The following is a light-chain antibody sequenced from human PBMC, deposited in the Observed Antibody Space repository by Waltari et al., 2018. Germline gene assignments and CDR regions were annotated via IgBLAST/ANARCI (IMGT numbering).Light chain of an antibody. Sequence: QSALTPPASVSGSPGQSITISCTGTSSDVGNYKRVSWYQQHPGKAPKLMIYAVSKRPSGVSARFSGSKSGDMASLTISGLQPEDEAEYFCSSYAGSSKGVFGGGTKVTVL. CDR1: SSDVGNYKR. CDR3: SSYAGSSKGV. CDR2: AVS. J-gene: IGLJ2*01. V-gene: IGLV2-23*02.